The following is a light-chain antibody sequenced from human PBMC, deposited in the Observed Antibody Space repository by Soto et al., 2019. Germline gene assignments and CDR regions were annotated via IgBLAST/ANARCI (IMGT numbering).Light chain of an antibody. Sequence: DIQMTQSPSSLSASVGDRVTITCRASQGIRNDLGWYQQKSGKAPKRLIYDAFSLESGVPSRCSGGGSGTVFTLTISFLQPEDFATYYCLQWNTLPLTFGPGTKVDI. V-gene: IGKV1-17*01. CDR1: QGIRND. CDR3: LQWNTLPLT. J-gene: IGKJ3*01. CDR2: DAF.